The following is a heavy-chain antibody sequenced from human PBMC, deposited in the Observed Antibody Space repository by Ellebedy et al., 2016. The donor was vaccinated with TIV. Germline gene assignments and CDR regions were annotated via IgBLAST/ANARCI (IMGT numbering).Heavy chain of an antibody. V-gene: IGHV4-34*01. D-gene: IGHD3-10*01. CDR2: INASGTT. J-gene: IGHJ4*02. CDR1: NGSFTHYF. CDR3: ARARGQYLYGSGSYFTN. Sequence: MPSETLSLTCAVYNGSFTHYFWSRVRQPPGKGLEWIGEINASGTTNNNPSLKNRVTISVDTPQRQFSLRLTSVTAADTAVYYCARARGQYLYGSGSYFTNWGQGEMVTVSS.